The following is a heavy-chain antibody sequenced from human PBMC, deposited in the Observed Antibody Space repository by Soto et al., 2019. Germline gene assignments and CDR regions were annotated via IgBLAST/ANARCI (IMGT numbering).Heavy chain of an antibody. CDR3: VRATYFSDSSGYTRCFDS. Sequence: EVQLVESGGGLVQPGGSLRLSRAGSGFTLSDHYIDWVRQAPGKGLEWVGRSRDKAQGYSTAYAASVKGRFTTSRDESKKSVYLQMNSLKTEDTAVYYCVRATYFSDSSGYTRCFDSWGQGTLVTVSS. CDR2: SRDKAQGYST. V-gene: IGHV3-72*01. J-gene: IGHJ4*02. D-gene: IGHD3-22*01. CDR1: GFTLSDHY.